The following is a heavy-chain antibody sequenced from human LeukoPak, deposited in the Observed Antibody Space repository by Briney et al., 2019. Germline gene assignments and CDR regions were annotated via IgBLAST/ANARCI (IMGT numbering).Heavy chain of an antibody. V-gene: IGHV3-30*18. CDR3: AKDRGSSGWYSGY. CDR2: ISYDGSNK. J-gene: IGHJ4*02. CDR1: GFTFSGYG. D-gene: IGHD6-19*01. Sequence: GRSLRLSCAASGFTFSGYGMHWVRQAPGKGLEWAAVISYDGSNKYYADSVKGRFTISRDNSKNTLYLQMNSLRAEDTAVYYCAKDRGSSGWYSGYWGQGTLVTVSS.